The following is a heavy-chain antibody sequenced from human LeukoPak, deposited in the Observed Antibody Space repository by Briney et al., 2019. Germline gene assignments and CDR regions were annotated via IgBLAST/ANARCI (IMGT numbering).Heavy chain of an antibody. CDR1: GFTFSSYE. Sequence: GGSLRLSCAASGFTFSSYEMNWVRQAPGKGLEWVSYISSSSSTIYYADSVKGRFTISRDNAKNSLYLQMNSLRAEDTAVYYCARVLSSSSNYWGQGTLVTVSS. CDR3: ARVLSSSSNY. J-gene: IGHJ4*02. D-gene: IGHD6-6*01. V-gene: IGHV3-48*01. CDR2: ISSSSSTI.